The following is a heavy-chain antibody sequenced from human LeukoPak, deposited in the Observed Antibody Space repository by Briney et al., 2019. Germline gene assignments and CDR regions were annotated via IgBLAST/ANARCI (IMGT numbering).Heavy chain of an antibody. Sequence: SQTLSLTCTVSGGSISSGSYYWSWIRQPAGKGLEWIGRIYTSGSTNHNPSLKSRVTISVDTSKNQFSLKLSSVTAADTAVYYCARDGRAAAGTFFDYWGQGTLVTVSS. CDR2: IYTSGST. CDR1: GGSISSGSYY. D-gene: IGHD6-13*01. CDR3: ARDGRAAAGTFFDY. J-gene: IGHJ4*02. V-gene: IGHV4-61*02.